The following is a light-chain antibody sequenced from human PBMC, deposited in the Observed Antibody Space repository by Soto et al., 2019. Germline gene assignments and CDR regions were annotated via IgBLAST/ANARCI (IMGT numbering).Light chain of an antibody. J-gene: IGKJ4*01. V-gene: IGKV3-11*01. Sequence: DIVLTQSPATVSLSPGERATLSCRASESVSNYLAWYQQKPGQAPRLLIYDASNRATGIPDRFSGSGSGTDFTLTISSLEPEDFAVYYCQQRSDWPPLTFGGGTKVDIK. CDR1: ESVSNY. CDR3: QQRSDWPPLT. CDR2: DAS.